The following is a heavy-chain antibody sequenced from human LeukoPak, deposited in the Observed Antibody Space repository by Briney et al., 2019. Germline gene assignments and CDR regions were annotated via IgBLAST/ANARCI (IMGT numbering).Heavy chain of an antibody. CDR1: GYTFIDYY. D-gene: IGHD2-15*01. J-gene: IGHJ4*02. CDR2: INPNSGGT. Sequence: ASVKVSCKTSGYTFIDYYIHWVRQAPGQGLEWMGWINPNSGGTNYAQKFQGRVTMTRDTSISTAYMELSRLRSDDTAVYYCARDLKGYCSGGSCYFYYFDYWGQGTLVTVSS. V-gene: IGHV1-2*02. CDR3: ARDLKGYCSGGSCYFYYFDY.